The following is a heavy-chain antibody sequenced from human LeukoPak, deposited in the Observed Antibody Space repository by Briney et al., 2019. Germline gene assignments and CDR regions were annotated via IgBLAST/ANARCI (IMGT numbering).Heavy chain of an antibody. D-gene: IGHD4-23*01. Sequence: PGGSLRLSCAASGFTFSSYWMHWVRQAPGKGLVWVSRTNSDGSSTSYADSVKGRFTISRDNAKNTLYLQMNSLRAEDTAVYYCARVDPTVAFDYWGQGTLVTVSS. J-gene: IGHJ4*02. V-gene: IGHV3-74*01. CDR1: GFTFSSYW. CDR2: TNSDGSST. CDR3: ARVDPTVAFDY.